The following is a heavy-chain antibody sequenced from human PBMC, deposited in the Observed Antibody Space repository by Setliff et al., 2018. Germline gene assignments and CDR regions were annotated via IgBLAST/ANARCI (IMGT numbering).Heavy chain of an antibody. J-gene: IGHJ4*02. V-gene: IGHV4-39*01. Sequence: SETLSLTCTVSGGSISSGSYYWSWIRQPPGQGLEWIGEINHSGSTNYNPSLKSRVTISVDTSKNQFSLKLSSVTAADTAVYYCASWYYDFWSGYYIPGYFDYWGQGTLVTVS. CDR3: ASWYYDFWSGYYIPGYFDY. CDR2: INHSGST. CDR1: GGSISSGSYY. D-gene: IGHD3-3*01.